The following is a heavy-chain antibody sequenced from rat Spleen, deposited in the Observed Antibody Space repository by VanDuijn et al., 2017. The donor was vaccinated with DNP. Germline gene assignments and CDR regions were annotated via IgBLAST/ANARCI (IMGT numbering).Heavy chain of an antibody. Sequence: EVQLVESGGGLVQPGRSMRLSCAASGFDFKNFPMAWVRQTPTQGLEWVATIGIVGGSTYYRDSVKGRFTISRDNAKSTLYLQMDSLRSEDTATYYCATHSYIAAGAMDAWGQGTSVTVSS. CDR3: ATHSYIAAGAMDA. CDR1: GFDFKNFP. CDR2: IGIVGGST. V-gene: IGHV5-46*01. J-gene: IGHJ4*01. D-gene: IGHD1-2*01.